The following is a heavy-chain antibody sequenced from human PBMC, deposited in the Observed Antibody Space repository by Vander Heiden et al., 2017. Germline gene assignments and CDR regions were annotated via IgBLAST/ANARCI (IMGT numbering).Heavy chain of an antibody. CDR3: AKGESGSSGFFDY. CDR1: GFTFSSYA. V-gene: IGHV3-23*01. J-gene: IGHJ4*02. CDR2: ISGSGGST. D-gene: IGHD1-26*01. Sequence: EVQLLESGGGLVQPGGSLRLSCAASGFTFSSYAMSWVRQAPGKGLEWVSAISGSGGSTYYADSVKGRFTISRDNSKNTLYLQMNSPRAEDTAVYYCAKGESGSSGFFDYWGQGTLVTVSS.